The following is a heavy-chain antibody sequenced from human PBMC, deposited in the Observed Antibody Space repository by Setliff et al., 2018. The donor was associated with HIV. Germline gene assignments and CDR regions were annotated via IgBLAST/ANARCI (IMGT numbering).Heavy chain of an antibody. D-gene: IGHD1-7*01. CDR2: IYYTGHT. CDR3: ARGGYWNYGHYYYMDV. V-gene: IGHV4-39*01. Sequence: SETLSLTCTVTGGSITTNNYYWGWIRQPPGKGLEWIGTIYYTGHTFYDPSLKSRATISVDMSKNQFSLRLSSVTAADTAVYYCARGGYWNYGHYYYMDVWGKGTTVTVSS. J-gene: IGHJ6*03. CDR1: GGSITTNNYY.